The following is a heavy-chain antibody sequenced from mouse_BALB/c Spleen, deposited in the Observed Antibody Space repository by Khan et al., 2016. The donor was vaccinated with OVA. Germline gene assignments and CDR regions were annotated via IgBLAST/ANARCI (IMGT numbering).Heavy chain of an antibody. D-gene: IGHD1-2*01. CDR2: ISSGISTT. CDR1: GFTFSNFG. J-gene: IGHJ4*01. CDR3: TNPVITAANGDVDY. V-gene: IGHV5-17*02. Sequence: EVELVESGGGLVQPGGSRKLSCAASGFTFSNFGMYWVRQAPEKGLEWVAYISSGISTTYYADAVKGRFTISMDNPKNTLFLQMTSLRSEDTAMXYSTNPVITAANGDVDYWGQGTSVTVSS.